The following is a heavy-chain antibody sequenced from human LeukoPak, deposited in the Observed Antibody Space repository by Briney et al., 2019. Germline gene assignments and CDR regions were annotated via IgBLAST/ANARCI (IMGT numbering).Heavy chain of an antibody. Sequence: GGSLRLSCAASGFTFSDYYMSWIRQAPGKGLEWVSYISSSGSTIYYADSVKGRFTISRDNSKNTLYLQMNSLRAEDTAVYYCARDLRGFWSGYYLYYYMDVWGKGTTVTVSS. J-gene: IGHJ6*03. CDR2: ISSSGSTI. CDR1: GFTFSDYY. D-gene: IGHD3-3*01. V-gene: IGHV3-11*04. CDR3: ARDLRGFWSGYYLYYYMDV.